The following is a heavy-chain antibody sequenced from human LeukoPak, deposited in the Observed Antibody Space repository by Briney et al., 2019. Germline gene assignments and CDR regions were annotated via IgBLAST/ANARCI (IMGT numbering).Heavy chain of an antibody. J-gene: IGHJ4*02. Sequence: PSETLSLTCAVYGGSFSGYYWSWIRQPPGKGLEWIGEINHSGSTNYNPSLKSRVTISVDTSKNQFSLKLSSVTAADTAVYYCARGVVPAAIFYWGQGTLVTVSS. CDR2: INHSGST. D-gene: IGHD2-2*01. V-gene: IGHV4-34*01. CDR1: GGSFSGYY. CDR3: ARGVVPAAIFY.